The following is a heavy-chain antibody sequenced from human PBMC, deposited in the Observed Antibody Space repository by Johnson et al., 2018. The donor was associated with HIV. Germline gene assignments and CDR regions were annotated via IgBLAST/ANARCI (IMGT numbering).Heavy chain of an antibody. CDR2: ISYDGSTK. V-gene: IGHV3-30-3*01. D-gene: IGHD4-17*01. CDR3: SKDHGGDYGDYVRTPDVFDI. Sequence: QVQLVESGGGVVQPGRSLRLSCAASGFTFSTYAIHWVRQAPGKGLEWVAIISYDGSTKYYADSVKGRFTISRDNSKHTLCLQMNSLRADDTAVYSCSKDHGGDYGDYVRTPDVFDIWGQGTVVTVS. J-gene: IGHJ3*02. CDR1: GFTFSTYA.